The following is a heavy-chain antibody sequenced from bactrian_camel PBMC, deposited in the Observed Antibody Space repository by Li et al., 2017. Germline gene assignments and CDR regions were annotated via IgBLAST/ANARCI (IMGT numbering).Heavy chain of an antibody. V-gene: IGHV3S33*01. D-gene: IGHD3*01. CDR1: GFTFSNYD. J-gene: IGHJ4*01. CDR2: INSRGTST. Sequence: HVQLVESGGDLVEPGGSLRLSCAASGFTFSNYDMTWVRQAPGKGPEWVSDINSRGTSTSYANSVKGRFTISRDNAKNTLYLQMNSLEIEDSAVYHCAPDPRGSSYWGQGTQVTVS. CDR3: APDPRGSSY.